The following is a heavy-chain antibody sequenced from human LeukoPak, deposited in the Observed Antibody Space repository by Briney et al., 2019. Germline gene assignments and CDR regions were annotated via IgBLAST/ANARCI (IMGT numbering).Heavy chain of an antibody. CDR3: GRDPNGDYVGAFDF. Sequence: PGGSLRLSCAASGFTFSSYAMTWVRQALGKGLEWVSSIRGSGDGTSYADSVKGRFTMSRDNYQNTLYLQMNSLRADDTAIYYCGRDPNGDYVGAFDFWGQGTLVTVSS. CDR1: GFTFSSYA. V-gene: IGHV3-23*01. CDR2: IRGSGDGT. J-gene: IGHJ3*01. D-gene: IGHD4-17*01.